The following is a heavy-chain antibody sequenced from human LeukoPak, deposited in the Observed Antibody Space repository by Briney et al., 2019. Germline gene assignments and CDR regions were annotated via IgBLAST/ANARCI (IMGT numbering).Heavy chain of an antibody. CDR2: MYPNSGNT. D-gene: IGHD4-11*01. CDR1: GYTFTNYD. Sequence: GASVKVTCKASGYTFTNYDINWVRQPTGQGLEWMGWMYPNSGNTDYAANLQGIATITSKTSIPSASMELTRLTSDAAVVYYAARGPVYSNYGASYYYYMDVWGKGTTVTVSS. CDR3: ARGPVYSNYGASYYYYMDV. V-gene: IGHV1-8*03. J-gene: IGHJ6*03.